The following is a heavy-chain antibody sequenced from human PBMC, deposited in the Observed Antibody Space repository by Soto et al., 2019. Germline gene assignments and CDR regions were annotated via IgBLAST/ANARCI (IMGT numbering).Heavy chain of an antibody. Sequence: SVKVSCTASGYTFTSYGISWVRHAPGRGLEWMGGIIPIFGTANYAQKFQGRVTITADESTSTAYMELSSLRSEDTAVYYCARTITMVRGAKNTYNWFDPWGQGTLVTVSS. D-gene: IGHD3-10*01. J-gene: IGHJ5*02. V-gene: IGHV1-69*13. CDR3: ARTITMVRGAKNTYNWFDP. CDR1: GYTFTSYG. CDR2: IIPIFGTA.